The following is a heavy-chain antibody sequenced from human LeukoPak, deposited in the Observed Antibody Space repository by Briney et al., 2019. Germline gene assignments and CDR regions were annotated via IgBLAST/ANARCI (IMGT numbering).Heavy chain of an antibody. CDR3: ARNLYSGSYEL. J-gene: IGHJ4*02. Sequence: GASVKVSCKASGGTFSSYAISWVRQAPGQGLEWMGGIIPIFGTANYAQKFQGRVTITTDESTSTAYMELRSLRSDDTAVYYCARNLYSGSYELWGQGTLVTVSS. CDR2: IIPIFGTA. CDR1: GGTFSSYA. D-gene: IGHD1-26*01. V-gene: IGHV1-69*05.